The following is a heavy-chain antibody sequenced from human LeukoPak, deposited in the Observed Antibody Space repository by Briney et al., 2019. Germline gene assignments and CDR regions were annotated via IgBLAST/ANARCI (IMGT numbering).Heavy chain of an antibody. CDR1: GFTFSDYY. CDR3: AREAPDSSGSLHFDY. J-gene: IGHJ4*02. V-gene: IGHV3-11*04. Sequence: PGGSLRLSCAASGFTFSDYYMSWIRQAPGKGLEWVSYIGGSGSPIYYADSVKGRFTISRDNSKNTLYLQMNSLRAEDTAVYYCAREAPDSSGSLHFDYWGQGTLVTVSS. CDR2: IGGSGSPI. D-gene: IGHD3-22*01.